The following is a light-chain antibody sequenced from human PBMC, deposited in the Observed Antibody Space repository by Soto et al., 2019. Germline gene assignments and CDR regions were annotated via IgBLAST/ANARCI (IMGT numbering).Light chain of an antibody. Sequence: DIQMTQSPSSLSASVGDRVTITCRASRGINIYLNWYQQKPGKAPKLVIYAASNLQSGVPSRFSGDRVGTHFTLTISSLQPEDFATYRCQQSRSSPYTFGQGPRLEMK. V-gene: IGKV1-39*01. CDR1: RGINIY. CDR2: AAS. J-gene: IGKJ5*01. CDR3: QQSRSSPYT.